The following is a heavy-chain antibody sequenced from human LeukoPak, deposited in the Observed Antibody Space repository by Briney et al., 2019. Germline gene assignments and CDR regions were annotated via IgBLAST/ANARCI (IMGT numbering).Heavy chain of an antibody. J-gene: IGHJ4*02. CDR2: ISDSGSSI. CDR3: ARARSAVAGTGNFDC. CDR1: GVTFSNYK. D-gene: IGHD6-19*01. Sequence: GGSLRLSCSASGVTFSNYKMNWVRQAPGKGLEWVSSISDSGSSINYADSVKGRFTISRDNEENSLYLQMNSLRAEDTATYYCARARSAVAGTGNFDCWGQGTLVTVSS. V-gene: IGHV3-48*03.